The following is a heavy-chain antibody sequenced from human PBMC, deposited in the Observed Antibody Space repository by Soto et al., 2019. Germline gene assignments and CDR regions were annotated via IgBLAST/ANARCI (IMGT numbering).Heavy chain of an antibody. CDR1: GGSISSGGYS. V-gene: IGHV4-30-2*01. J-gene: IGHJ2*01. CDR2: IYHSGST. CDR3: TRHALQYCGGDGYLLPSCDL. Sequence: PSETLSLTCAVSGGSISSGGYSWSWIRQPPGKGLEWIGYIYHSGSTYYNPSLKSRVTISRDDSKNTAYLQMNSLKTEDTAVYYCTRHALQYCGGDGYLLPSCDLWGRGTLVTVSS. D-gene: IGHD2-21*02.